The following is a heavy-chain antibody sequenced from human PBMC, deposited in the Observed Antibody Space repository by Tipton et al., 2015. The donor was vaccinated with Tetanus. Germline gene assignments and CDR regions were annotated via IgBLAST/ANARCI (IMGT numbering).Heavy chain of an antibody. CDR3: ARDAPYIVVVPAAMPDFNYYYYYYMDV. D-gene: IGHD2-2*01. V-gene: IGHV1-18*01. CDR1: GYTFTSYG. Sequence: QLVQSGPEVKKPGASVKVSCKASGYTFTSYGISWVRQAPGQGLEWMGWISAYNGNTNYAQKLQGRVIMTTDTSTSTAYMELRSLRSDDTAVYYCARDAPYIVVVPAAMPDFNYYYYYYMDVWGKGTTVTVSS. CDR2: ISAYNGNT. J-gene: IGHJ6*03.